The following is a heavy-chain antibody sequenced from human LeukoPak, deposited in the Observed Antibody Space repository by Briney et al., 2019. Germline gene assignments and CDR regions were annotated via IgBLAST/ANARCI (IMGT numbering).Heavy chain of an antibody. D-gene: IGHD3-16*01. CDR3: ARDQGGLLDELDY. CDR1: GYTFTGYY. Sequence: AASVKVSCKASGYTFTGYYMHWVRQAPGQGLEWMGGIIPIFGTANYAQKFQGRVTITADESTSTAYMELSSLRSEDTAVYYCARDQGGLLDELDYWGQGTLVTVSS. J-gene: IGHJ4*02. CDR2: IIPIFGTA. V-gene: IGHV1-69*13.